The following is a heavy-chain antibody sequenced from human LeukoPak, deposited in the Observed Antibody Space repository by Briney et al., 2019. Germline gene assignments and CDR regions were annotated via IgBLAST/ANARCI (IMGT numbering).Heavy chain of an antibody. V-gene: IGHV4-34*01. D-gene: IGHD5-12*01. CDR3: ARRGIVATRKGYDY. J-gene: IGHJ4*02. Sequence: SETLSLTCAVYGGSFSGYYWSWIRQPPGKGLEWIGEINHSGSTNYNPSLKSRVTISVDTSKNQFSLKLSSVTAADTAVYYCARRGIVATRKGYDYWGQGTLVTVSS. CDR2: INHSGST. CDR1: GGSFSGYY.